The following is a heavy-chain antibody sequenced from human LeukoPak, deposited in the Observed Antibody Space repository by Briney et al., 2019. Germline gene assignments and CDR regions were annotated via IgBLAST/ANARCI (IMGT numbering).Heavy chain of an antibody. CDR3: ARGRFFGVVIPRLIDY. J-gene: IGHJ4*02. CDR1: GGSISSGGYY. D-gene: IGHD3-3*01. CDR2: IYHSGST. Sequence: SGTLSLTCTVSGGSISSGGYYWSWIRQPPGKGLEWIGYIYHSGSTYYNPSLKSRVTISVDRSKNQFSLKLSSVTAADTAVYYCARGRFFGVVIPRLIDYWGQGTLVTVSS. V-gene: IGHV4-30-2*01.